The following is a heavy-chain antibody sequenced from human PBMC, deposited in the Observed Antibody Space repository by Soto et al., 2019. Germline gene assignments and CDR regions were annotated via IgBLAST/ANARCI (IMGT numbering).Heavy chain of an antibody. CDR1: GGSISSGGYY. V-gene: IGHV4-31*02. D-gene: IGHD3-22*01. J-gene: IGHJ4*02. Sequence: SETLSLTCTVSGGSISSGGYYWSWIRQHPXKGLEWIGYIYYSGSTYYNPSLKSRVTISVDTSKNQFSLKLSSVTAADTAVYYCARGALVYYYDSSGYFDYWGQGTLVTVSS. CDR2: IYYSGST. CDR3: ARGALVYYYDSSGYFDY.